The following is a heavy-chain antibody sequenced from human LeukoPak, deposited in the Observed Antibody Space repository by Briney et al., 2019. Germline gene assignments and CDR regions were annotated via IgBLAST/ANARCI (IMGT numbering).Heavy chain of an antibody. J-gene: IGHJ4*02. CDR3: ARGQRVYSSSSYFDY. CDR1: GGSISSSSYY. D-gene: IGHD6-6*01. Sequence: SETLSLTCTVSGGSISSSSYYWGWIRQPPGKGLEWIGSIYYSGSTYYNPSLKSQVTIPVDTSKNQFSLKLSSVTAADTAVYYCARGQRVYSSSSYFDYWGQGTLVTVSS. CDR2: IYYSGST. V-gene: IGHV4-39*07.